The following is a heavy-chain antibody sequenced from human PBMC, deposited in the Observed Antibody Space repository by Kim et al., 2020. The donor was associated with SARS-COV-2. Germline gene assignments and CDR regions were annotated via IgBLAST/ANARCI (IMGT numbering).Heavy chain of an antibody. Sequence: SVKVSCKASGGTFSSYAISWVRQAPGQGLEWMGGIIPIFGTANYAQKFQGRVTITADESTSTAYMELSSLRSEDTAVYYCARGRYYDSSAPWWFDPWGQGTLVTVSS. CDR3: ARGRYYDSSAPWWFDP. J-gene: IGHJ5*02. D-gene: IGHD3-22*01. V-gene: IGHV1-69*13. CDR2: IIPIFGTA. CDR1: GGTFSSYA.